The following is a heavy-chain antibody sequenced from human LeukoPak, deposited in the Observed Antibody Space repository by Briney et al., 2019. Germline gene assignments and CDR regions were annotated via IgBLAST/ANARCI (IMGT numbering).Heavy chain of an antibody. CDR2: INHSGST. V-gene: IGHV4-34*01. CDR1: GGSFSGYH. Sequence: SETLSLTCAVYGGSFSGYHWSWIRQPPGKGLECIGEINHSGSTNYNPSLKSRVTISVDTSKNQFSLKLTSVTAADSAVYYCARRSPYSTGWSSYFDYWGQGALVTVSS. J-gene: IGHJ4*02. D-gene: IGHD6-19*01. CDR3: ARRSPYSTGWSSYFDY.